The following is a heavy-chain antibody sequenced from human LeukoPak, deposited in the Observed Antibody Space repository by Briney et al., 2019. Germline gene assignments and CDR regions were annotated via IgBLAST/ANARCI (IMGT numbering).Heavy chain of an antibody. CDR3: ATSHHTSSGQNFDY. Sequence: PGGSLRLSCEASGLTLSDYWMSWVRQAPGKGLEWVAHINQDGSAKYYVDSVKGRFTISIDDADSSLYLQMNALRADDTAMYYCATSHHTSSGQNFDYWGQGTLVSVSS. D-gene: IGHD6-25*01. CDR2: INQDGSAK. J-gene: IGHJ4*02. CDR1: GLTLSDYW. V-gene: IGHV3-7*01.